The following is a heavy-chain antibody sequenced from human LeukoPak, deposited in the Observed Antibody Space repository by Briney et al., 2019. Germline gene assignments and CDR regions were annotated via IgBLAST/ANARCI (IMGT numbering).Heavy chain of an antibody. CDR3: ARDSSGYQFDY. D-gene: IGHD3-22*01. J-gene: IGHJ4*02. Sequence: GGSPRLSCAASGFTFSSYWMSWVRQAPGKGLEWVANIKQDGSEKYYVDSVKGRFTISRDNAKNSLYLQMNSLRAEDTAVYYCARDSSGYQFDYWGQGTLVTVSS. V-gene: IGHV3-7*01. CDR2: IKQDGSEK. CDR1: GFTFSSYW.